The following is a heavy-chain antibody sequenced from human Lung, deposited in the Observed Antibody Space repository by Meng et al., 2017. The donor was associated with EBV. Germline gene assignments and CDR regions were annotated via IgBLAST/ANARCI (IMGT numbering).Heavy chain of an antibody. CDR2: IYHSART. J-gene: IGHJ4*02. V-gene: IGHV4-4*02. CDR3: AKEGGSGPLDY. Sequence: QRGWRTGRVTLSGPISLPRLFLGGLISMRNWPRWVRQPPGKGLEWIEEIYHSARTKYNPSLKSRVNISVDKSKNQFSLKLSSVTAADTAVYYCAKEGGSGPLDYWGQGTLVTVSS. D-gene: IGHD6-19*01. CDR1: GGLISMRNW.